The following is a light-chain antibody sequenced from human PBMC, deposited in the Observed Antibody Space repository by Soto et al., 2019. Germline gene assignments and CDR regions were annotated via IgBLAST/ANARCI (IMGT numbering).Light chain of an antibody. V-gene: IGKV3D-11*01. Sequence: EIVLTQSPATLSLSPGERATLSCRASQGVSSYLAWYQQKPGQAPRLLIYDASNRATGIPARFSGSGPGTDFTLTISSLEPEDFAVYYCQQRSNWRWTFGQGTKVEIK. CDR1: QGVSSY. CDR2: DAS. CDR3: QQRSNWRWT. J-gene: IGKJ1*01.